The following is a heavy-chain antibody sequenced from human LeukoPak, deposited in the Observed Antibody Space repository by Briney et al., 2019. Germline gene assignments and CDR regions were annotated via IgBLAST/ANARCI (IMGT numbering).Heavy chain of an antibody. CDR1: GFTLRTFW. Sequence: GGSLRLSCAASGFTLRTFWMSWVRQAPGKGLEWVANIKHDGSEKYYVDSVKGRFTISRDNAKNSLFLQMNSLRVEDTAVYYCARDSTPRRSGWPEEYYYYGMDVWGPGTTVTVSS. D-gene: IGHD6-19*01. CDR3: ARDSTPRRSGWPEEYYYYGMDV. V-gene: IGHV3-7*01. J-gene: IGHJ6*02. CDR2: IKHDGSEK.